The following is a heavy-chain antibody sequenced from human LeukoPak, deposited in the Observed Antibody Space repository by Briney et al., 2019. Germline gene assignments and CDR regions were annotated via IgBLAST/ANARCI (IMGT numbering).Heavy chain of an antibody. CDR3: AKPLSYRYCSSTSCYDKGAFDI. J-gene: IGHJ3*02. D-gene: IGHD2-2*01. Sequence: PGRSLRLSCAASGFTFSSYGMHWVRQAPGKGLEWVAVISYDGSNKYYADSVKGRFTISRDNSKNTLYLQMNSLRAEDTAVYYCAKPLSYRYCSSTSCYDKGAFDIWGQGTMVTVSS. CDR2: ISYDGSNK. CDR1: GFTFSSYG. V-gene: IGHV3-30*18.